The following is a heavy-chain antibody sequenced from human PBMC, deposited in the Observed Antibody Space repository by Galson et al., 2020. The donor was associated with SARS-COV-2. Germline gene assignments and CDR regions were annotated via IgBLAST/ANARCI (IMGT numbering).Heavy chain of an antibody. CDR3: ARDYLNPLRDFWSGYHRKEEVYYYYGMDG. V-gene: IGHV4-4*07. CDR2: IYTSGST. CDR1: GGSISSYY. Sequence: SETLSLTCTVSGGSISSYYWSWIRQPAGKGLEWIGRIYTSGSTNYNPSLKSRVTMSVDTSKNQFSLKLSSVTAADTAVYYCARDYLNPLRDFWSGYHRKEEVYYYYGMDGWGQGTTVTVSS. D-gene: IGHD3-3*01. J-gene: IGHJ6*02.